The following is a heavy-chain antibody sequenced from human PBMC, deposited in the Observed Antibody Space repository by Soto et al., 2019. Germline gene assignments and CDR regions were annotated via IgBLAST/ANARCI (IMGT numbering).Heavy chain of an antibody. Sequence: QVQVVQSGAEVKKPGASVKVACKASGYSFDTFGMSWVRQAPGQGLEWMGWISIEKGDTNSAQKFQDRVTMTPHTSTSTAYMELRSLTSDDTAVYYCALSYCIVGRCCTCWHCDLWGRGTLVTVSS. CDR2: ISIEKGDT. D-gene: IGHD2-15*01. CDR1: GYSFDTFG. J-gene: IGHJ2*01. CDR3: ALSYCIVGRCCTCWHCDL. V-gene: IGHV1-18*01.